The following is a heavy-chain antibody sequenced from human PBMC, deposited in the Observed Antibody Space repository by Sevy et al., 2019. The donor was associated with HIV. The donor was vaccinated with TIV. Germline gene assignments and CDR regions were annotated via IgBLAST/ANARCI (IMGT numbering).Heavy chain of an antibody. Sequence: ASVKVSCKASAYTFTGYYMHWVRQAPGQGLEWMGWINPNSSGTNYAQKFQGRDTMTRDTSISTAYMELSRLRSDDTAVYYCARERVYCSGGSCKPGGWFDPWGQRTLVTVSS. CDR2: INPNSSGT. CDR1: AYTFTGYY. CDR3: ARERVYCSGGSCKPGGWFDP. V-gene: IGHV1-2*02. J-gene: IGHJ5*02. D-gene: IGHD2-15*01.